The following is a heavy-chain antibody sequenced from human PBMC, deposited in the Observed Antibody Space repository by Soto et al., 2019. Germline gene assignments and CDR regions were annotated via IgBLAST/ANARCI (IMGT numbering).Heavy chain of an antibody. CDR1: GFTFSDYY. CDR3: ARDFLKDIVLMVYLGGMDV. D-gene: IGHD2-8*01. V-gene: IGHV3-11*01. CDR2: ISSSGSTI. J-gene: IGHJ6*02. Sequence: QVQLVESGGGLVKPGGSLRLSCAASGFTFSDYYMSWIRQAPGKGLEWVSYISSSGSTIYYADSVKGRFTISRDNAKNSLYLQMNSLRAEDTAVYYCARDFLKDIVLMVYLGGMDVWGQGTTVTVSS.